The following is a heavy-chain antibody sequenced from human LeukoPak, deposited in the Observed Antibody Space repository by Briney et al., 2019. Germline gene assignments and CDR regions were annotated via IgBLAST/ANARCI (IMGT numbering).Heavy chain of an antibody. V-gene: IGHV4-39*01. CDR1: GGSITSSTYY. D-gene: IGHD5-12*01. CDR2: IYYSGTT. J-gene: IGHJ4*02. Sequence: SETLSLTCTVSGGSITSSTYYWGWIRQPPGKGLEWIGSIYYSGTTYYNPSLKSRVTISVDTSKTQFSLKVSSVTAADTAVYYCVRQNLLVATSSPTFDFWGQGTLVTVSS. CDR3: VRQNLLVATSSPTFDF.